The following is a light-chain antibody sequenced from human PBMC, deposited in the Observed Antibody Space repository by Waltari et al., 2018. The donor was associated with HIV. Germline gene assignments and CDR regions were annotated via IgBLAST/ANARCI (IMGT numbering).Light chain of an antibody. J-gene: IGKJ2*01. Sequence: EIVLTQSPVTLSFSVGERATVSGRASQGVFTYLAWYHQRPGQPPRLLIYDASNRATGIPPRFSASGSGTDFNLTISGLESEDFGLYFCQQRRAWPITFGQGTKVEIK. V-gene: IGKV3-11*01. CDR2: DAS. CDR1: QGVFTY. CDR3: QQRRAWPIT.